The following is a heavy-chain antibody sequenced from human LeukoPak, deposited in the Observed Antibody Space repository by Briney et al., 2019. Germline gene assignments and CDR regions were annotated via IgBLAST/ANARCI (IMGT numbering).Heavy chain of an antibody. CDR3: ARGYSSGWHSYYFDY. D-gene: IGHD6-19*01. CDR1: GFTFSSYA. V-gene: IGHV3-30-3*01. J-gene: IGHJ4*02. CDR2: ISYDGSNK. Sequence: QSGGSLRLSCAASGFTFSSYAMHWVRQAPGKGLEWVAVISYDGSNKYYADSVKGRFTISRDNSKNTLYLQMNSLRAEDTAVYYCARGYSSGWHSYYFDYWGQGTLVTVSS.